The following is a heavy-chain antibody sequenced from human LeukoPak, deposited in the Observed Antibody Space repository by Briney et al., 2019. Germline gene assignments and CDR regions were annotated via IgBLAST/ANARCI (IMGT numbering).Heavy chain of an antibody. CDR2: IKQDASEK. CDR3: AELGITMIGGV. V-gene: IGHV3-7*01. Sequence: GGSLRLSCAASGFTLSTYSMTWVRQAPGKGLEWVANIKQDASEKYYVDSVKGRFTMSRDSAKNSLYLQMNSLRAEDTAVYYCAELGITMIGGVWGKGTTVTISS. J-gene: IGHJ6*04. D-gene: IGHD3-10*02. CDR1: GFTLSTYS.